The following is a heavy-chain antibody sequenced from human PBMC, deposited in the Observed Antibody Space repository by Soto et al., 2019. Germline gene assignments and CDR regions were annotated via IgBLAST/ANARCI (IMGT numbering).Heavy chain of an antibody. Sequence: LGESLKISCKGSGYSFAGYWINWVRQKPGKGLEWMGRIDPSDSQTYYSPSFRGHVTISVTKSITTVFLQWSSLRASDTAMYYCARQVYDSDTGPNFQYYFDSWGQGTPVTVSS. CDR1: GYSFAGYW. V-gene: IGHV5-10-1*01. D-gene: IGHD3-22*01. CDR2: IDPSDSQT. J-gene: IGHJ4*02. CDR3: ARQVYDSDTGPNFQYYFDS.